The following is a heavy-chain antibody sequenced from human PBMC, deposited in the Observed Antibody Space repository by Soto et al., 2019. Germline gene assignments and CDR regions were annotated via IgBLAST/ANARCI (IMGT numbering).Heavy chain of an antibody. CDR1: GGSISSSNW. CDR2: IYHSGST. Sequence: PSETLSLTCAVSGGSISSSNWWSWVRQPPGKGLEWIGEIYHSGSTNYNPSLKSRVTISVDKSKNQFSLKLSSVTAADTAVYYCARAVGFYDSSGYSSVMSWFDPWGQGTLVTVSS. J-gene: IGHJ5*02. D-gene: IGHD3-22*01. V-gene: IGHV4-4*02. CDR3: ARAVGFYDSSGYSSVMSWFDP.